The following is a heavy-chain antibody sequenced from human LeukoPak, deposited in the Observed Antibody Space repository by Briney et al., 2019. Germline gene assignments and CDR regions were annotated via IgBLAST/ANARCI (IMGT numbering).Heavy chain of an antibody. Sequence: GGSLRLSCAASGFTFSSYSMNWVRQAPGKGLEWVSYISSSDSTIYYADSVKGRFTISRDNAKNSLYLQMNSLRAEDTAVYYCAREAYEAYFDYWGQGTLVTVSS. J-gene: IGHJ4*02. CDR2: ISSSDSTI. CDR1: GFTFSSYS. CDR3: AREAYEAYFDY. V-gene: IGHV3-48*04. D-gene: IGHD5-12*01.